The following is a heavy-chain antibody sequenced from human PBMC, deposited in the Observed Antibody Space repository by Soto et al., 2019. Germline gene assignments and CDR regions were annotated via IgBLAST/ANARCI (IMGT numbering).Heavy chain of an antibody. D-gene: IGHD6-19*01. J-gene: IGHJ6*02. CDR3: ARDRAGPGPYYYGMDV. Sequence: ASVKVSCKASGYTFTGYAMHWVRQAPGQRLEWMGWINAGNGNTKYSQKFQGRVTITRDTSASTAYMELSSLRSEDTAVYYCARDRAGPGPYYYGMDVWGQGTTVTVSS. CDR1: GYTFTGYA. V-gene: IGHV1-3*01. CDR2: INAGNGNT.